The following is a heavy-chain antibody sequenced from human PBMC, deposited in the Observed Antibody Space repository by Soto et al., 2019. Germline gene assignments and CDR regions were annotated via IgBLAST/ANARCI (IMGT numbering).Heavy chain of an antibody. Sequence: QVQLVESGGGVVQPGRSLRLSCAASGFTFSSYAMHWVRQAPGKGLEWVAVISYDGSNKYYADSVKGRFTISRDNPKNTLYLQMNSLRAEDTAVYYCARDRIRAAAGYFDYWGQGTLVTVSS. CDR3: ARDRIRAAAGYFDY. CDR2: ISYDGSNK. D-gene: IGHD6-13*01. CDR1: GFTFSSYA. V-gene: IGHV3-30-3*01. J-gene: IGHJ4*02.